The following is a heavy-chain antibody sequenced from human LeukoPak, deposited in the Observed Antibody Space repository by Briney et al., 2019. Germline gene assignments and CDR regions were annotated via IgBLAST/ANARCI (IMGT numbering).Heavy chain of an antibody. Sequence: GGSLRLSCAASGFTFRSYDLHWVRQTAAKGLEWVSLINTAGGTFYSDSVRGRFTISRENAENSFYLQMNSLTADDTAVYYCAREAFTDATGYYFRPLDMWGQGTMVTVSS. CDR3: AREAFTDATGYYFRPLDM. V-gene: IGHV3-13*01. D-gene: IGHD2/OR15-2a*01. CDR1: GFTFRSYD. J-gene: IGHJ3*02. CDR2: INTAGGT.